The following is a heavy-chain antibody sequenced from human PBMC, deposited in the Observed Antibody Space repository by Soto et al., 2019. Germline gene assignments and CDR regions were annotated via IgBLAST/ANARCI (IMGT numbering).Heavy chain of an antibody. J-gene: IGHJ6*02. CDR2: IYYSGST. CDR3: ARDRKGDVWSGYYLTGYYYGMEV. CDR1: GGSVSSGSYY. V-gene: IGHV4-61*01. Sequence: PSETLSLTCTVSGGSVSSGSYYWSWIRQPPGKGLEWIGYIYYSGSTNYNPSLKSRVTISVDTSKNQFSLKLSSVTAADTAVYYCARDRKGDVWSGYYLTGYYYGMEVWGQGTTVT. D-gene: IGHD3-3*01.